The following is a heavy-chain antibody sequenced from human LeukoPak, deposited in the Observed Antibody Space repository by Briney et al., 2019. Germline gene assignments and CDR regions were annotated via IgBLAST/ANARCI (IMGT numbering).Heavy chain of an antibody. CDR2: ISSSSSTI. J-gene: IGHJ1*01. Sequence: AGGSLRLSCVASGFRLNSYAMTWVRQAPGKGLEWVSYISSSSSTIYYADSVKGRFTISRDNAKNSLYLQMNSLRAEDTAVYYCARDILTGSQSRFQHWGQGTLVTVSS. D-gene: IGHD3-9*01. CDR1: GFRLNSYA. V-gene: IGHV3-48*04. CDR3: ARDILTGSQSRFQH.